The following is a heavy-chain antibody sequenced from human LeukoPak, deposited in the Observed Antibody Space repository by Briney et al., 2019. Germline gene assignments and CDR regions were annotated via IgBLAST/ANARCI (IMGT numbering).Heavy chain of an antibody. V-gene: IGHV4-30-4*08. J-gene: IGHJ4*02. Sequence: SQTLSLTCTVSGGSISSGDHYWSRIRQPPGKGLEWIGYIYYSGSTYYNPSLKSRVTISVDTSKNQFSLKLSSVTAADTAVYSCARGEWYFDYWGQGTLVTVSS. CDR1: GGSISSGDHY. CDR3: ARGEWYFDY. CDR2: IYYSGST. D-gene: IGHD3-3*01.